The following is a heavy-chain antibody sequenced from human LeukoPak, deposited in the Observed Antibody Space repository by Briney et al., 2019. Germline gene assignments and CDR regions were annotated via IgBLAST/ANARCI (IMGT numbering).Heavy chain of an antibody. CDR2: ISAYNGNT. CDR3: ARLITIFGVVIQNWFDP. J-gene: IGHJ5*02. CDR1: GYTFTSYG. Sequence: ASVKVSCTASGYTFTSYGISWVRQAPGQGLEWMGWISAYNGNTNYAQKLQGRVTMTTDTSTSTAYMELRSLRSDDTAVYYCARLITIFGVVIQNWFDPWGQGTLVTVSS. V-gene: IGHV1-18*01. D-gene: IGHD3-3*01.